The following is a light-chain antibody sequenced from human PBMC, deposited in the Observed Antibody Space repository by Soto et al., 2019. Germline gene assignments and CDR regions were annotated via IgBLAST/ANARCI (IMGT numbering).Light chain of an antibody. V-gene: IGKV3-20*01. CDR1: QSVSSSY. CDR2: GAS. J-gene: IGKJ1*01. CDR3: QQYGSSPLT. Sequence: EIVLTQSPGTLSLSPGERATLSCRASQSVSSSYLAWYQQNPGQAPRLLIYGASSRATGIPGRFSGSGSGTDFTLTISRLEPEDFAVFYCQQYGSSPLTSGQGTKVEIK.